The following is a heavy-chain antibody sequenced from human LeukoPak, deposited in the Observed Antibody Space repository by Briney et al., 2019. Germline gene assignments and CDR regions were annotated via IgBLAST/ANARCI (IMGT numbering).Heavy chain of an antibody. CDR2: ISAYNGNT. D-gene: IGHD3-22*01. J-gene: IGHJ5*02. CDR1: GYTFTSYG. V-gene: IGHV1-18*01. CDR3: AREAYYDSSGYYCWFDP. Sequence: ASVKVSCKASGYTFTSYGISWVRPAPGQGLEWMGWISAYNGNTNYAQKLQGRVTMTTDTSTSTAYMELRSLRSDDTAVYYCAREAYYDSSGYYCWFDPWGQGTLVTVSS.